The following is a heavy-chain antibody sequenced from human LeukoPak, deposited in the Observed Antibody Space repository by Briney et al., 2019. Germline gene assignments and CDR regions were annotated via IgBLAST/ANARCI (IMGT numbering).Heavy chain of an antibody. V-gene: IGHV3-23*01. CDR1: GFTFRSYA. CDR2: ISGSGGST. CDR3: AKDNQIAAAGTGIFGY. J-gene: IGHJ4*02. D-gene: IGHD6-13*01. Sequence: GGSLRLSCAASGFTFRSYAMSWVRQAPGKGLEWVSAISGSGGSTYYADSVKGRFTMSRDNSKNTLFLQMNSLRAEDTAVYYCAKDNQIAAAGTGIFGYWGQGTLVTVSS.